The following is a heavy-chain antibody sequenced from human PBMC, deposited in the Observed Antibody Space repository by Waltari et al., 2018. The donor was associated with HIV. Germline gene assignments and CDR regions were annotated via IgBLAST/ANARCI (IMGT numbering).Heavy chain of an antibody. V-gene: IGHV3-7*01. CDR1: GFTFRNYW. CDR3: AREPF. Sequence: EVHLVESGGGLVQPGGSLRLSCTGSGFTFRNYWMSWVRQAPGKGPEGVASINYDGGDKYYVDSVKGRFTISRENGKNSLYLQMSSLRVEDTAVYYCAREPFWGQGILVTVSS. J-gene: IGHJ4*02. CDR2: INYDGGDK.